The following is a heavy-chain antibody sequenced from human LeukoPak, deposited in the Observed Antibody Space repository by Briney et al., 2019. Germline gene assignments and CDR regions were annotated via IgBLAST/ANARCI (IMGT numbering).Heavy chain of an antibody. V-gene: IGHV3-23*01. Sequence: HLGGSLRLSCAASGFTFSNYAMSWVRQAPGKGLEWVSGISGSGGSTYYADSVKGRFTISRDNSKNTLYLQMNSLRAEDTAIYYYAQQAPVMVAGSLDYWGQGTLVTDSS. D-gene: IGHD5-18*01. CDR3: AQQAPVMVAGSLDY. CDR2: ISGSGGST. CDR1: GFTFSNYA. J-gene: IGHJ4*02.